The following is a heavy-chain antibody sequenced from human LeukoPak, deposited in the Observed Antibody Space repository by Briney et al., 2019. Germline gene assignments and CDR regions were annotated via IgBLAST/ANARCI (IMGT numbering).Heavy chain of an antibody. CDR2: IYYSGST. CDR1: GGSISSSSYY. J-gene: IGHJ4*02. D-gene: IGHD5-18*01. V-gene: IGHV4-39*01. CDR3: ARYVDTAMAYYFDY. Sequence: SETLSLTCTVSGGSISSSSYYWGWIRQPPGKGLESLGSIYYSGSTYYNPSLKSRVTISVDTSKNQFSLKLSSVTAADTAVYYCARYVDTAMAYYFDYWGQGTLVTVSS.